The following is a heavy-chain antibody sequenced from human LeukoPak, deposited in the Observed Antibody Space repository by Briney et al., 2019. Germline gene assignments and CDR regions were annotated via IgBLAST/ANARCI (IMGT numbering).Heavy chain of an antibody. V-gene: IGHV3-48*03. CDR2: ISNSGSNI. CDR3: ARGLYWFDP. J-gene: IGHJ5*02. CDR1: GFTFSNYE. Sequence: GGSLRLSCAASGFTFSNYEMSWVRQAPGKGLEWLSYISNSGSNIYYADSVKGRFTISRDNAKNSLYLQMNSLRAEDAAVYYCARGLYWFDPWGQGTLVTVSS.